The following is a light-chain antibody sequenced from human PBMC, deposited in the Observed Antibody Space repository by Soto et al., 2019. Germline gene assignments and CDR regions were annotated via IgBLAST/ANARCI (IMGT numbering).Light chain of an antibody. CDR1: QSVTGN. V-gene: IGKV3-15*01. CDR2: GAS. CDR3: QQYNNWPRT. J-gene: IGKJ1*01. Sequence: VLTQSPGTLSLSPGARATLSCGARQSVTGNYLAWYQQKHGQPPRLLIYGASTRATGIPARFSGIGSGTEFTLTLCSLQSEDGEVYDCQQYNNWPRTFGQGTKVDNK.